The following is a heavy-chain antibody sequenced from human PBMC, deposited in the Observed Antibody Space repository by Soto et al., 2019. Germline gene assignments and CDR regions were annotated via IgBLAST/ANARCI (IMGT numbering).Heavy chain of an antibody. Sequence: QAQLVQSGAEVRKPGASVKVSCKASGYTFTTYDINWVRQAPGQGLEWLGWMDPNSGSTGYAQNFQSRITMTMNISRNTAHMELSSLQSEDTAVYYCARERKFDFWRKGLDVWGQGTTVTVSS. CDR3: ARERKFDFWRKGLDV. D-gene: IGHD3-3*01. CDR2: MDPNSGST. J-gene: IGHJ6*02. V-gene: IGHV1-8*01. CDR1: GYTFTTYD.